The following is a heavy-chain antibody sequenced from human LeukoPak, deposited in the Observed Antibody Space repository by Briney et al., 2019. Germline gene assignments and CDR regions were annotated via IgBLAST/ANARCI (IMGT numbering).Heavy chain of an antibody. CDR2: LSGSGANT. CDR3: AKPWSSIWSYFDY. V-gene: IGHV3-23*01. Sequence: GGSLRLSCAASGFALTTNAVSWVRQAPGKGLEWVSTLSGSGANTYYADSVKGRFTISRDNSQNTLYLQMNSLRAEDTAVYYCAKPWSSIWSYFDYWGQGTLVTVSS. D-gene: IGHD6-13*01. CDR1: GFALTTNA. J-gene: IGHJ4*02.